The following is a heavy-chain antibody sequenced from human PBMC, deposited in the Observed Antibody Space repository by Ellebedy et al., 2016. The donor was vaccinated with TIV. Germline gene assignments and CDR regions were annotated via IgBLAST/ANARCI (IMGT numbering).Heavy chain of an antibody. CDR3: ARAIGIGSSL. V-gene: IGHV3-13*01. CDR2: IATSGGT. D-gene: IGHD3-10*01. Sequence: GESLKISXAASGFSFSSYDMHWVRQITGKGLEWVSAIATSGGTHYRDSVKGRFAISREIAKNSLYLQMNSLGAGDTAVYYCARAIGIGSSLWGQGTMVTVSS. CDR1: GFSFSSYD. J-gene: IGHJ3*01.